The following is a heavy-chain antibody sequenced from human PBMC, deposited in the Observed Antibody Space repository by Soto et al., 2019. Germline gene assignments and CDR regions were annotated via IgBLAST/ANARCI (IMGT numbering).Heavy chain of an antibody. V-gene: IGHV3-21*01. CDR1: GFTFSSYS. Sequence: GGSLRLSCVASGFTFSSYSMNWVRQAPGKGLEWVSSISSSSSYIYYADSVKGRFTISRDNAKNSLYLQMNSLRAEDTAVYYWARDNGLDILTGYPSGFDPWGQGALVTVSS. D-gene: IGHD3-9*01. CDR3: ARDNGLDILTGYPSGFDP. CDR2: ISSSSSYI. J-gene: IGHJ5*02.